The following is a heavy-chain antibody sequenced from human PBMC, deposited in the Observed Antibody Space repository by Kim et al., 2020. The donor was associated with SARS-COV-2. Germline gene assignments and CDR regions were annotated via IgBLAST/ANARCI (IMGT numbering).Heavy chain of an antibody. CDR1: GFTFSSYG. J-gene: IGHJ4*02. Sequence: GGSLRLSCAASGFTFSSYGMHWVRQAPGKGLEWVAVISYDGSNKYYADSVKGRFTISRDNSKNTLYLQMNSLRAEDTAVYYCAKDSRPRRGVTHFDYWGQGTLVTVSP. V-gene: IGHV3-30*18. CDR2: ISYDGSNK. CDR3: AKDSRPRRGVTHFDY. D-gene: IGHD3-10*01.